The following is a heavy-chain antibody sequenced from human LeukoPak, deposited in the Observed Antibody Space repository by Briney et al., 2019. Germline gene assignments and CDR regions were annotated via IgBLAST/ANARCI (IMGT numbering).Heavy chain of an antibody. V-gene: IGHV1-8*01. CDR1: GYTFTNYD. CDR3: TRAWSGGSDAFDI. CDR2: MNPSSGNT. D-gene: IGHD3-3*01. J-gene: IGHJ3*02. Sequence: ASVKVSCKASGYTFTNYDINWVRRATGQGLEWMGWMNPSSGNTGYAQKFQGRVTMTRSTSISTAYMELSSLRSEDTAMYYCTRAWSGGSDAFDIWGQGTMVTVSS.